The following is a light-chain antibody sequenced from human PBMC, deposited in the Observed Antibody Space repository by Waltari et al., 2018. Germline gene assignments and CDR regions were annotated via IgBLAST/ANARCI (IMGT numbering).Light chain of an antibody. V-gene: IGKV3-11*01. CDR1: QSVIIS. CDR3: QWRRNWPPVT. Sequence: EIVLTQYPANMSLSPGARATLSCRASQSVIISLAWYQQKPGQAPMLLLYDASYRATVVPARFSGSGSVTDFTLTISIIEPEEFAVYYFQWRRNWPPVTFGQGTRLEIK. J-gene: IGKJ5*01. CDR2: DAS.